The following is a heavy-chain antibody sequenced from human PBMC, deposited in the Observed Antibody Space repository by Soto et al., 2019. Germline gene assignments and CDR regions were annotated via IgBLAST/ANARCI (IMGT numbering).Heavy chain of an antibody. CDR2: ISGSGGST. CDR1: GFTFRSYA. J-gene: IGHJ6*03. V-gene: IGHV3-23*01. Sequence: EVQLLESGGGLVQPGGSLRLSCAASGFTFRSYAMSWVRQAPGKGLEWVSAISGSGGSTYYADSVKGRFPISRDNSKNTLYLQMNSLRADATAVYYCAGDRIACSVLGYMDVWGKGCTVSVAS. CDR3: AGDRIACSVLGYMDV. D-gene: IGHD2-15*01.